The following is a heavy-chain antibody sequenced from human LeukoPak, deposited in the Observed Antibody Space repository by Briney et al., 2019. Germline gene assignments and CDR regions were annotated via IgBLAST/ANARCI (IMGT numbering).Heavy chain of an antibody. J-gene: IGHJ4*02. CDR1: GGSISSYY. V-gene: IGHV4-59*12. CDR3: VREHSSSADY. CDR2: IYYSGST. Sequence: NPSETLSLTCTVSGGSISSYYWSWIRQPPEKGLEWIGYIYYSGSTNYNPSLKSRVTISVDTSKNQFSLKLSSVTAADTAVYYCVREHSSSADYWGQGTLVTVSS. D-gene: IGHD6-6*01.